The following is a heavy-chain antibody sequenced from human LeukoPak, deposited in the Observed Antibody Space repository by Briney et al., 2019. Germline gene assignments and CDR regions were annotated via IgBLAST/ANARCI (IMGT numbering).Heavy chain of an antibody. CDR1: GGSFSGYY. CDR2: INHSGST. Sequence: SETLSLTCAVYGGSFSGYYWSWIRQPPGKGLEWIGEINHSGSTNYNPSLKSRVTISVDTSKNQFSLKLSSVTAADTAVYYCARAGLRFQSRGVYFQHWGQGTLVTVSS. J-gene: IGHJ1*01. D-gene: IGHD3-3*01. CDR3: ARAGLRFQSRGVYFQH. V-gene: IGHV4-34*01.